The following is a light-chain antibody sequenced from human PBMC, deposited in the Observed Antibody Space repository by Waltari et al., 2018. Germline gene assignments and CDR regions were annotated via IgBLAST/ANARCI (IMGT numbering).Light chain of an antibody. CDR3: QTWDTGIRV. J-gene: IGLJ3*02. V-gene: IGLV4-69*01. Sequence: QLVVTQSPSAPASLEPSVKLPSTLRGGPPSSPLPGLPQQPQKGPRFLMKVNSDGSHNKGDGIPDRFSGSSSGAERYLTISSLQSEDEADYHCQTWDTGIRVFGGGTKLIVL. CDR1: GGPPSSP. CDR2: VNSDGSH.